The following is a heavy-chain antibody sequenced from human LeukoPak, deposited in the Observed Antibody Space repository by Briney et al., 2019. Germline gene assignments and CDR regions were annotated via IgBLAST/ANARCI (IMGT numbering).Heavy chain of an antibody. J-gene: IGHJ4*02. Sequence: GRSLRLSCGASGFTFSSYWMHWVRQAPGKGLVWISRINSDGSTTSYADSVKGRFTISRDNAKNTLYLQMNSLRAEDTAVYYCARGNYYGQDYWGQGTLVTVSS. V-gene: IGHV3-74*01. CDR2: INSDGSTT. CDR1: GFTFSSYW. D-gene: IGHD3-10*01. CDR3: ARGNYYGQDY.